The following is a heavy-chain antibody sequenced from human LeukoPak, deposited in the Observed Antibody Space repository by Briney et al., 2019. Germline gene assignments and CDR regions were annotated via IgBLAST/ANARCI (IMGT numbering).Heavy chain of an antibody. Sequence: GGSLRLSCAASGFTFSSYAIRWVRQAPGKGLEWVSAISGSGGSTYYADSVKGRFTISGDNAKNSLYLQMNSLRAEDTAVYYCARDRSGYSGYDFFDYWGQGALVTVSS. V-gene: IGHV3-23*01. CDR1: GFTFSSYA. CDR2: ISGSGGST. CDR3: ARDRSGYSGYDFFDY. J-gene: IGHJ4*02. D-gene: IGHD5-12*01.